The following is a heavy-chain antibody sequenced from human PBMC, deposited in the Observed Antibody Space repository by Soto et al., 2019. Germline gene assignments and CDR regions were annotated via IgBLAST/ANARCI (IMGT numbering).Heavy chain of an antibody. CDR3: ARHHGPTSSENWFDP. V-gene: IGHV1-18*01. CDR1: GYTFFTYD. J-gene: IGHJ5*02. CDR2: ISTYSGDT. Sequence: ASVKVSCKASGYTFFTYDISWVRQAPGQGLEWMGWISTYSGDTKYAQKFQGRVTMTTDTSTTTAYLELRSLRSDDTAVYYCARHHGPTSSENWFDPWGQGTLVTVSS. D-gene: IGHD3-16*01.